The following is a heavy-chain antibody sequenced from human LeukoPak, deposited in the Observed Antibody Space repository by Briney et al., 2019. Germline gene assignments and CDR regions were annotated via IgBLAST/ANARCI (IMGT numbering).Heavy chain of an antibody. V-gene: IGHV3-30*02. J-gene: IGHJ4*02. CDR3: AKDGERGYYFDY. Sequence: GGSLRLSCAASGFTFSSYAMHWVRQAPGKGLEWVAFIRYDGSNKYYADSVKGRFTISRDNSKNTLYLQMNSLRAEDTAVYYCAKDGERGYYFDYWGQGTLVTVSS. CDR2: IRYDGSNK. CDR1: GFTFSSYA. D-gene: IGHD2-21*01.